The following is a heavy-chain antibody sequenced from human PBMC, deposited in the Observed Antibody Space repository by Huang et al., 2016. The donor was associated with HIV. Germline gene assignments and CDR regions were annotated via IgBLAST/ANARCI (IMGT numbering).Heavy chain of an antibody. CDR1: GGSFSRDV. D-gene: IGHD6-19*01. V-gene: IGHV1-69*13. CDR2: IIPGSETT. CDR3: AKVGSGSSYFYYYMDV. Sequence: QVQLVQSGAEVRKPGSSVRVSCTASGGSFSRDVISWVRQAPGKGLEGMGGIIPGSETTNNAENFQGRVAMTADESTRTVYMELMRLRSDDTAFYYCAKVGSGSSYFYYYMDVWGKGTTVTVSS. J-gene: IGHJ6*03.